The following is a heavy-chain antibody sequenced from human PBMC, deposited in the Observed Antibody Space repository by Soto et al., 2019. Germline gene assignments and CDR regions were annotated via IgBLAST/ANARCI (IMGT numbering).Heavy chain of an antibody. CDR3: ARGRHILGAFIAAG. CDR2: IEPSGGSR. V-gene: IGHV1-46*01. Sequence: ASVKVSCKASGYTFTSYYMHWVRQAPGQGLEWMGVIEPSGGSRSYTQKFQGRVTMTRDTSTSTVYMELSSLGSEDTAVYYCARGRHILGAFIAAGWGQGTLVTVSS. CDR1: GYTFTSYY. D-gene: IGHD1-26*01. J-gene: IGHJ4*02.